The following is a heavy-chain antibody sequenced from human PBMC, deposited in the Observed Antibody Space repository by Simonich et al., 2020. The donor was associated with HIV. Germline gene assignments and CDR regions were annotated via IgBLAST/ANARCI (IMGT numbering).Heavy chain of an antibody. CDR2: INHSGST. J-gene: IGHJ1*01. CDR3: ARLTAGGLGEYFQH. Sequence: QVQLQQWGAGLLKPSETLSLTCAVYGGSFSGYYWGWSRQPPGKGLEWIWEINHSGSTNYNPSLKSRVTISVDTSKNQFSLKLSSVTAADTAVYYCARLTAGGLGEYFQHWGQGTLVTVSS. CDR1: GGSFSGYY. D-gene: IGHD6-13*01. V-gene: IGHV4-34*01.